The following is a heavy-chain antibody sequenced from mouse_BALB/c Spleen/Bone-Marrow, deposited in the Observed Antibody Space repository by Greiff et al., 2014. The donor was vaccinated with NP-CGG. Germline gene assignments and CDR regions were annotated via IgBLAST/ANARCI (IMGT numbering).Heavy chain of an antibody. D-gene: IGHD2-1*01. CDR2: INPSNGRT. CDR1: GYTFTSYW. CDR3: ARYGNYDAMDY. Sequence: VQLQQSGAELVKPGASVKLPCKASGYTFTSYWMHWVKQRPGQGLEWIGEINPSNGRTNYNETFKSKATQTVDKSSTTAYMQLSSLTSDDSAVYYCARYGNYDAMDYWGQGTSVTVSS. V-gene: IGHV1S81*02. J-gene: IGHJ4*01.